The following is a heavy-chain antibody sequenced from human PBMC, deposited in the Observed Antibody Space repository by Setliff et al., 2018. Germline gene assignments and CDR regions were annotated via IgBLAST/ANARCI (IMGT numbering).Heavy chain of an antibody. V-gene: IGHV1-24*01. CDR1: GYTFTSYG. D-gene: IGHD2-21*01. CDR3: ARAPRGPLSVVLALDY. CDR2: FDPEDEET. J-gene: IGHJ4*02. Sequence: ASVKVSCKASGYTFTSYGISWVRQAPGKGLEWMGGFDPEDEETTYAQKFQGRVTMTEDTSTDTAYMELSSLRSEDTAVYYCARAPRGPLSVVLALDYWGQGTLVTVSS.